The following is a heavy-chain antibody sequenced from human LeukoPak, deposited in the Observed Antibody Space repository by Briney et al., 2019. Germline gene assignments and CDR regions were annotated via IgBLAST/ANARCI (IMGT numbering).Heavy chain of an antibody. D-gene: IGHD3-22*01. CDR1: GGSISSGGYH. J-gene: IGHJ5*02. CDR2: IYYSGST. Sequence: SQTLSFTCTVSGGSISSGGYHWSWIRQHPGKGLEWIGYIYYSGSTYYNPSLKSRVTISVDTSKNQFSLKLSSVTAADTAVYYCAREVHDSSGYYPSGFDPWGQGTLVTVSS. V-gene: IGHV4-31*03. CDR3: AREVHDSSGYYPSGFDP.